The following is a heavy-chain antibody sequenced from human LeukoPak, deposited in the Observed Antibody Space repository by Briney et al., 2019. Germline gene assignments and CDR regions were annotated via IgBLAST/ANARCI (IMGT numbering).Heavy chain of an antibody. Sequence: TGGSLRLSCAVSGFTFSRHGMGWVRQAPGKGLEWVANINQVGSVKYYADSLKCRFTISRDNAKNSLFLQLNSLRVEDTAVYYCARDVPEAANLDYWGQGGLVTVSS. D-gene: IGHD2-2*01. CDR1: GFTFSRHG. J-gene: IGHJ4*02. V-gene: IGHV3-7*03. CDR2: INQVGSVK. CDR3: ARDVPEAANLDY.